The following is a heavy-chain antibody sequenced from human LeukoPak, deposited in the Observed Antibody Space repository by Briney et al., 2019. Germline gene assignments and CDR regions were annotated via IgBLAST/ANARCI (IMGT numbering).Heavy chain of an antibody. D-gene: IGHD2-2*01. J-gene: IGHJ4*02. CDR2: INPNSGGT. CDR3: ARGGGWAYCSSTSCLFLHY. Sequence: GTSVKVSCKASGYTFTGYYMHWVRQAPGQGLEWMGWINPNSGGTNYAQKFQGRVTMTRDTSISTAYMGLSGLRSDDTAVYYCARGGGWAYCSSTSCLFLHYWGQGTLVTVSS. CDR1: GYTFTGYY. V-gene: IGHV1-2*02.